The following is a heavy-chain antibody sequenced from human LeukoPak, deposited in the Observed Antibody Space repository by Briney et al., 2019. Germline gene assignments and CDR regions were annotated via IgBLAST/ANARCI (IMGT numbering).Heavy chain of an antibody. CDR2: IKSITDGRTT. CDR3: AKEPHNCGYWSSDYHYGMDV. CDR1: GFTFSNAW. V-gene: IGHV3-15*05. D-gene: IGHD3-22*01. Sequence: GGSLSLACVASGFTFSNAWMSWVRQAAGRGVEWVGCIKSITDGRTTHYAAPRKGKYTIHKNHSKTTMYLEMNSLTPEDTAVYYCAKEPHNCGYWSSDYHYGMDVWAKGPRSPSP. J-gene: IGHJ6*02.